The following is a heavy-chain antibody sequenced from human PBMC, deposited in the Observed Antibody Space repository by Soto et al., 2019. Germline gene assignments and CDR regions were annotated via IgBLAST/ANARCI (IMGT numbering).Heavy chain of an antibody. D-gene: IGHD3-3*01. J-gene: IGHJ4*02. V-gene: IGHV3-64*01. CDR1: GVNFSSYA. Sequence: PGGSLRLSCTASGVNFSSYAMHWVRQAPGKGLEYVSAINSNGGSTYYANSVKGRFTISRDNSKSTLYLQMGSLRAEDMAVYYCARVAFYDFWSGYYKYFDYWGQGTLVTVSS. CDR2: INSNGGST. CDR3: ARVAFYDFWSGYYKYFDY.